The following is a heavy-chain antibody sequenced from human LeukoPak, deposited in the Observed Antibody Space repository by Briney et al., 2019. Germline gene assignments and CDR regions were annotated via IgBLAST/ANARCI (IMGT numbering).Heavy chain of an antibody. CDR3: ARVGGDSGNDY. D-gene: IGHD4-23*01. CDR1: GFTLSSYW. V-gene: IGHV3-7*04. CDR2: IKQDGSEK. Sequence: GGSLRLSCAASGFTLSSYWMSWVRQAPGKGLEWVANIKQDGSEKYYVDSVKGRFTISRDNAKNSLYLQMNSLRAEDTAVYYCARVGGDSGNDYWGQGTLVTVSS. J-gene: IGHJ4*02.